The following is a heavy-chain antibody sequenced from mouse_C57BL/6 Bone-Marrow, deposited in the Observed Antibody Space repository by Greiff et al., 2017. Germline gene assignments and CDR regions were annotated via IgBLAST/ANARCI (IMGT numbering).Heavy chain of an antibody. J-gene: IGHJ2*01. CDR3: TRVVWKGFDY. Sequence: QVQLQQSGAELVRPGASVTLSCKASGYTFTDYEMHWVKQTPVHGLEWIGAIDPETGGTAYNQKFKGKAILTADKSSSTAYMELRSLTSEDSAVYYCTRVVWKGFDYWGQGTTLTVSS. CDR2: IDPETGGT. V-gene: IGHV1-15*01. CDR1: GYTFTDYE. D-gene: IGHD1-1*02.